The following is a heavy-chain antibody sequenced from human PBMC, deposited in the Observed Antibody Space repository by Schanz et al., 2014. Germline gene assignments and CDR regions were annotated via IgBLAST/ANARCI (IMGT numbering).Heavy chain of an antibody. CDR2: ISGSGGST. J-gene: IGHJ1*01. CDR3: ARRKFSNRADAEYFQH. CDR1: GFTFRSYD. Sequence: EVQLLESGGCLVQPGGSLRPSCAASGFTFRSYDMIWVRQAPGKGLEWVSAISGSGGSTYYADSVKGRFTISRDNSKNTLYLQMNSLRDEDTAVYYCARRKFSNRADAEYFQHWGQGTLVTVSS. D-gene: IGHD4-4*01. V-gene: IGHV3-23*01.